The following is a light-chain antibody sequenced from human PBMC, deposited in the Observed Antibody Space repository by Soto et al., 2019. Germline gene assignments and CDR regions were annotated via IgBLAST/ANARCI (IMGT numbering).Light chain of an antibody. CDR3: QHRIKWLIT. CDR2: DSY. J-gene: IGKJ3*01. V-gene: IGKV3-11*01. Sequence: EIVLTQSPSTLSLSLGERYTLSCRASQTISSYLALYQQKPGQSPRLLIYDSYNRATCISAMFSGCWYGTDFTLTISRLVPVDVAVSYYQHRIKWLITFGTGTKVDIK. CDR1: QTISSY.